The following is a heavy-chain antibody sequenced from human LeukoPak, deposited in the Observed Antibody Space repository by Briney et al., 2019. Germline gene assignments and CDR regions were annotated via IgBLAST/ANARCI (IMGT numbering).Heavy chain of an antibody. CDR2: IKSDGSSS. J-gene: IGHJ4*02. CDR3: VRDLDLGGYSSFEY. D-gene: IGHD4-23*01. CDR1: GFTFSSYFW. Sequence: PRGSPRLSCAASGFTFSSYFWMHWVRQAPGKGLVWVSRIKSDGSSSTYADSLKGRFTISRDSAKNSLYLQMNTLRAEDTAVYYCVRDLDLGGYSSFEYWGQGPLVT. V-gene: IGHV3-74*01.